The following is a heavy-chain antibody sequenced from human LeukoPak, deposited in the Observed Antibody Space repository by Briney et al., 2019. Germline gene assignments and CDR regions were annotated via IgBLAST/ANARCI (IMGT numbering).Heavy chain of an antibody. Sequence: PGGSLRLSCAASGFSFITYGIHWVRQAPGKGLEWVAFIRYDGSNRFYADSVRGRFTISRDNSKNTVCLQMNSLRAEDTAVYYCAKDRSMTTVTPFDNWGQGTLVAVSS. CDR1: GFSFITYG. J-gene: IGHJ4*02. CDR3: AKDRSMTTVTPFDN. V-gene: IGHV3-30*02. CDR2: IRYDGSNR. D-gene: IGHD4-17*01.